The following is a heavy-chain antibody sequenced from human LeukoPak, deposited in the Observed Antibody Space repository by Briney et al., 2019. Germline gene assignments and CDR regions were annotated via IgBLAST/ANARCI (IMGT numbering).Heavy chain of an antibody. CDR2: INPNSGGT. D-gene: IGHD6-6*01. CDR3: CIAALGDNWFDP. J-gene: IGHJ5*02. V-gene: IGHV1-2*06. CDR1: GGTFISYA. Sequence: GASVKVSCKASGGTFISYAISWVRQAPGQGLEWMGRINPNSGGTNYAQKFQGRVTMTRDTSISTAYMELSRLRSDDTAVYYCCIAALGDNWFDPWGQGTLVTVSS.